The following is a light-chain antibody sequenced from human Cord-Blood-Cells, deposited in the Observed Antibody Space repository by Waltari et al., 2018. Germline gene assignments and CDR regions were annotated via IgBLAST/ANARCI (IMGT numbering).Light chain of an antibody. CDR2: EVS. J-gene: IGLJ1*01. CDR3: SSYTSSSTLV. V-gene: IGLV2-14*01. Sequence: QSALTQPASVSGSPGQSITISCTGTSSDVGGYNYVSWYQQHPGKAPKLMIYEVSNRPSGVSNRFSVSQSGNPASRTISGLQAEDEADYYCSSYTSSSTLVFGTGTKVTVL. CDR1: SSDVGGYNY.